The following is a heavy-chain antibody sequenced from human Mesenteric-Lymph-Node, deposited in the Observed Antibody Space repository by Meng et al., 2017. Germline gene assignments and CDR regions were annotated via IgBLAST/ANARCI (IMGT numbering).Heavy chain of an antibody. CDR3: NFDF. Sequence: QVQLVESGGGVVQPGRSLRLSWSASGFTFSSNAMHWVRQAPGKGLEWVAVISYDGSNKYYADSVKGRFTISRDNPKNTLYLQMNNLRAEDTALYYCNFDFWGQGTLVTVSS. CDR2: ISYDGSNK. J-gene: IGHJ4*02. V-gene: IGHV3-30*07. CDR1: GFTFSSNA.